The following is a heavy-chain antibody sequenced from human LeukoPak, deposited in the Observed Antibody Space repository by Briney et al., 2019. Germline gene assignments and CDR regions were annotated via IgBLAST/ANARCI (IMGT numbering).Heavy chain of an antibody. CDR2: IKGDGSST. D-gene: IGHD5-18*01. CDR3: ARDGYSFGHDFDY. Sequence: GGSLRLSCAASGFTFSSYWIHWVRHTPGEGLVWVSRIKGDGSSTSYADSVKGRFTISRDNAKNTLYLQMNSLRAEDTAVYYCARDGYSFGHDFDYWGQGTLVTVSP. CDR1: GFTFSSYW. V-gene: IGHV3-74*01. J-gene: IGHJ4*02.